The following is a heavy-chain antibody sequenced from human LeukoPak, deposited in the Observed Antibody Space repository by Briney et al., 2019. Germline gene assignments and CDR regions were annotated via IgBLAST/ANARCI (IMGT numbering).Heavy chain of an antibody. Sequence: SETLSLTCTVSGYSISSGYYWGWIRQPPGKGLEWIATIYHSGSTYYNPSLKSRVTISVDTFKNQFSLKLTSVTATDTAVYYFAKSDTVGIQNWGQGTLVTVSS. CDR1: GYSISSGYY. CDR3: AKSDTVGIQN. D-gene: IGHD4-23*01. J-gene: IGHJ4*02. CDR2: IYHSGST. V-gene: IGHV4-38-2*02.